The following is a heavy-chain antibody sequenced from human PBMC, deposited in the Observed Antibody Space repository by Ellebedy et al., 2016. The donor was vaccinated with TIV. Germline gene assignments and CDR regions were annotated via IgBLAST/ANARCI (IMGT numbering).Heavy chain of an antibody. CDR2: IYGSGGGI. CDR1: GFTFSTYA. CDR3: ARGKSGTYIHHAFDC. V-gene: IGHV3-23*01. Sequence: GESLKISCAASGFTFSTYAMAWVRQTPGKGLEWVSGIYGSGGGISYADSVKGRFTISRDNSKNTLYLQMNSLRAEDTAIYYCARGKSGTYIHHAFDCWGQGTLVTVSS. J-gene: IGHJ4*02. D-gene: IGHD3-10*01.